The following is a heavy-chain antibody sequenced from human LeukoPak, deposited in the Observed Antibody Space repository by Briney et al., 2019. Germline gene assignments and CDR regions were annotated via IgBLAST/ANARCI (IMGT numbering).Heavy chain of an antibody. CDR1: GGSFSGDY. J-gene: IGHJ4*02. CDR3: ARGNTMVRGVIILDYFDY. CDR2: INHSGST. D-gene: IGHD3-10*01. V-gene: IGHV4-34*01. Sequence: SETLSLTCAVYGGSFSGDYWSSIRQPPAKGLEWIGEINHSGSTNYNPSLKSRVTISVDTSKNQFSLKLSSVTAADTAVYYCARGNTMVRGVIILDYFDYWGQGTLVTVSS.